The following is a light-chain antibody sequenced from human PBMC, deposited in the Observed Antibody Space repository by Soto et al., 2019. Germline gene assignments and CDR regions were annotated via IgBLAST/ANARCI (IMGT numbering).Light chain of an antibody. V-gene: IGKV1-39*01. J-gene: IGKJ1*01. CDR2: AAS. CDR3: QQSYSTPWT. CDR1: QSLSNH. Sequence: DIQMTQSPSSLSASVGDRITITYRASQSLSNHLNWYQQTQGKAPKLLIYAASSLQSGVTSRFSGSGSGTDFTLTISSLQPEDFATYYCQQSYSTPWTFGQGTKVEI.